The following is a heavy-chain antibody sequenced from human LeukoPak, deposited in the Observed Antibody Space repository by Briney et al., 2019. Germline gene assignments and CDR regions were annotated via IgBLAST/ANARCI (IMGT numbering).Heavy chain of an antibody. CDR1: GYTFSNYD. Sequence: ASVKVSCKASGYTFSNYDINWVRQATGQGLEWMGWMNPNNRNTGYAQKFQGRVTMTRNTSISTAYMELNSLRSEDTAVYYCATVTMIVVAQYYFDYWGQGTLVTVSS. CDR2: MNPNNRNT. V-gene: IGHV1-8*01. D-gene: IGHD3-22*01. J-gene: IGHJ4*02. CDR3: ATVTMIVVAQYYFDY.